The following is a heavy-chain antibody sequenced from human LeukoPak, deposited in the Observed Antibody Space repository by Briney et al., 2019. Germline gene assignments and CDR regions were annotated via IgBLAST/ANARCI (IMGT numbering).Heavy chain of an antibody. V-gene: IGHV4-61*01. CDR3: ARVPGYYGSGSYYFDY. J-gene: IGHJ4*02. D-gene: IGHD3-10*01. CDR1: GGSVSSGSYY. Sequence: PSETLSLTCTVSGGSVSSGSYYWSWIRQPPGKGLEWIGYIYYSGSTYYNPSLKSRVTISVDRSKNQFSLKLSSVTAADTAVYYCARVPGYYGSGSYYFDYWGQGTLVTVSS. CDR2: IYYSGST.